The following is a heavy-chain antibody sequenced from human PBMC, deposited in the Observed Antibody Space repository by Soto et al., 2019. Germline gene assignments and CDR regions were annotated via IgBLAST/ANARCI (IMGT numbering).Heavy chain of an antibody. CDR1: GYTFTGYA. CDR2: INAGNGNT. V-gene: IGHV1-3*01. CDR3: AGDSYCSSPKPCAFDI. J-gene: IGHJ3*02. D-gene: IGHD2-2*01. Sequence: ASVKVSCKASGYTFTGYAMHWVRQAPGQRLEWMGWINAGNGNTKYSQKFQGRVTITRDTSASTAYMELSSLRSEDTAVYYCAGDSYCSSPKPCAFDIWGQGTMVTVSS.